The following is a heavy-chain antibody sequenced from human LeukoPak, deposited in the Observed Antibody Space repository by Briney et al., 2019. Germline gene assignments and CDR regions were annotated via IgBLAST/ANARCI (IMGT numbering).Heavy chain of an antibody. Sequence: GGSLRLSCVASGFTFSGYVMSWVRQAPGKGLEWVSGLSGSGGTTYYADSVKGRFTISRDNSNNTLFLQINSLRAEDTALYYCAKSRSHSSAWYGSDFDYWGQGTLVTVSS. CDR1: GFTFSGYV. V-gene: IGHV3-23*01. CDR3: AKSRSHSSAWYGSDFDY. CDR2: LSGSGGTT. J-gene: IGHJ4*02. D-gene: IGHD6-19*01.